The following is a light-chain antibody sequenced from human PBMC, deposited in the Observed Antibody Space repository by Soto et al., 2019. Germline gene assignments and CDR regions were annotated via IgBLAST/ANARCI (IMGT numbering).Light chain of an antibody. CDR2: GAS. CDR3: QQYNNWPFT. J-gene: IGKJ3*01. CDR1: QSVSSN. V-gene: IGKV3D-15*01. Sequence: DIVLTQSPGTLSLSPGERATLSCRASQSVSSNLAWFQQKPGQAPRLLIYGASSRATGISDRFSGSGSGTEFTLTISSLQSEDFAVYYCQQYNNWPFTFGPGTKVDIK.